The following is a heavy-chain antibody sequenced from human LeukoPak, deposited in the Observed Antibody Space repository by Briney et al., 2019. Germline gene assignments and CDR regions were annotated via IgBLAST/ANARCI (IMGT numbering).Heavy chain of an antibody. D-gene: IGHD2-15*01. CDR3: ARIADSEAFDI. J-gene: IGHJ3*02. CDR2: ISSSGSTI. V-gene: IGHV3-48*04. CDR1: AFIFSGHW. Sequence: GGSLRLSCEGSAFIFSGHWMNWVRQTPGKGLEWVSYISSSGSTIYYADSVKGRFTISRDNAKNSLYLQMNSLRAEDTAVYYCARIADSEAFDIWGQGTMVTVSS.